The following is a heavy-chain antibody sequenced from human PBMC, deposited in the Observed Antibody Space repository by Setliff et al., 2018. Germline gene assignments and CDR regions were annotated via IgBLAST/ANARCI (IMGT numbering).Heavy chain of an antibody. V-gene: IGHV3-66*01. CDR2: IYSGGST. CDR1: GFTFSSYW. D-gene: IGHD3-16*01. J-gene: IGHJ4*02. Sequence: QPGGSLRLSCAASGFTFSSYWMSWVRQAPGKGLEWVSVIYSGGSTYYADSVKGRFTISRDNSKNTLYLQMNSLRAEDTAVYYCARDGGEYWGQGTLVTVSS. CDR3: ARDGGEY.